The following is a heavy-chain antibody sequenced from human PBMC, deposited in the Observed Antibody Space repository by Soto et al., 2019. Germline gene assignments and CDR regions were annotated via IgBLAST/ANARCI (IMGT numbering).Heavy chain of an antibody. Sequence: XQTLSLPCAISGDSVSSNSAACNWIRHSPSRGLEWLGRTYYRSKWYNDYAVSVKSRITINPDTSKNQFSLQLNSVTPEDTAVYYCARDYYDSSGYYYGSAFDIWGQGTMVTVSS. D-gene: IGHD3-22*01. CDR3: ARDYYDSSGYYYGSAFDI. CDR1: GDSVSSNSAA. CDR2: TYYRSKWYN. V-gene: IGHV6-1*01. J-gene: IGHJ3*02.